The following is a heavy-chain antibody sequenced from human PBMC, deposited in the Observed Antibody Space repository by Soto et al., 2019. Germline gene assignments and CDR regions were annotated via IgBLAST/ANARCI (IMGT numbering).Heavy chain of an antibody. J-gene: IGHJ4*02. CDR3: ARSYSSGWSYFDY. D-gene: IGHD6-19*01. CDR1: GFTFSDYY. V-gene: IGHV3-11*06. CDR2: ISSSSSYT. Sequence: XASLILSCAASGFTFSDYYMSWIRQAPGKGLEWVSYISSSSSYTNYADSVKGRFTISRDNAKNSLYLQMNSLRAEDTAVYYCARSYSSGWSYFDYWGQGTLVTVSS.